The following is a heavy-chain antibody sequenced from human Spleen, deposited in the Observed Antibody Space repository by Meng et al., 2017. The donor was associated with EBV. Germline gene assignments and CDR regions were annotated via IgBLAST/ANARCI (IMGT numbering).Heavy chain of an antibody. D-gene: IGHD6-19*01. CDR1: GVSISTSSSY. V-gene: IGHV4-39*01. CDR3: ARSDSSGSSHPFDH. CDR2: MYYTGGT. J-gene: IGHJ4*02. Sequence: QLPLQDAGPGLVKPSDTLSLTCNVSGVSISTSSSYWGWIRQPPGKGLEWIGSMYYTGGTYYNPSLNSRVTISLETAKNQFSLRLTSVTAADTAVYYCARSDSSGSSHPFDHWGQGTLVTVSS.